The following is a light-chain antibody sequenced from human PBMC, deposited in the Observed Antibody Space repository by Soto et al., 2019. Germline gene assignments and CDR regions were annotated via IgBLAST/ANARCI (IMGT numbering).Light chain of an antibody. CDR2: VNT. Sequence: QLVLTQPPSVSGAPGQRVTISCTGSTSNIGAGYDVHWYQQLPGTAPKLLIYVNTNRPSGVPDRFSGSKSGTSASLAITGLQAEDEAGYYCQSYDSSLSGSVFGGGTKLTVL. CDR3: QSYDSSLSGSV. CDR1: TSNIGAGYD. J-gene: IGLJ2*01. V-gene: IGLV1-40*01.